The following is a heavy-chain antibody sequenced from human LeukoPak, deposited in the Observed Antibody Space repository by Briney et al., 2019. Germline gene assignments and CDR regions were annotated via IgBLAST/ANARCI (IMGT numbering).Heavy chain of an antibody. D-gene: IGHD5-18*01. CDR2: IYYSGST. CDR1: GGSISSSSYY. CDR3: ARRDIGYSYEWLPNFDY. V-gene: IGHV4-39*01. J-gene: IGHJ4*02. Sequence: SETLSLTCTVPGGSISSSSYYWGWLRQPPGKGLEWIGSIYYSGSTYYNPSLKSRVTISVDTSKNQFSLKLSSVTAADTAVYYCARRDIGYSYEWLPNFDYWGQGTLVTVSS.